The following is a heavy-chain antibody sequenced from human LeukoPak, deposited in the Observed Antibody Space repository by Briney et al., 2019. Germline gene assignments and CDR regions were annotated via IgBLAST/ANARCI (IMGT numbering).Heavy chain of an antibody. CDR2: IYYSGST. Sequence: SETLSLTCTVSGGSISSDYWSWIRQPPGKRLEWIGYIYYSGSTNYNPSLKSRVTISVDTSKNQFSLKLSSVTAADTAVYYCARRPGTATRLDSYYYGMDVWGQGTTVTVSS. CDR3: ARRPGTATRLDSYYYGMDV. D-gene: IGHD4-17*01. J-gene: IGHJ6*02. CDR1: GGSISSDY. V-gene: IGHV4-59*01.